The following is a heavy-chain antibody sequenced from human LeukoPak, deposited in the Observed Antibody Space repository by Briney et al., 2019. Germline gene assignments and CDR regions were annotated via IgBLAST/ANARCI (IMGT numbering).Heavy chain of an antibody. CDR1: GGSFSGYY. D-gene: IGHD3-22*01. V-gene: IGHV4-34*01. CDR3: AVSLYDSSGYFPLDAFDI. J-gene: IGHJ3*02. CDR2: INHSGST. Sequence: SETLSLTCAVYGGSFSGYYWSWIRQPPGKGLEWIGEINHSGSTNYNPSLKSRVTISVDTSKNQFSLKLSSVTAADTAVYYCAVSLYDSSGYFPLDAFDIWGQGTMVTVSS.